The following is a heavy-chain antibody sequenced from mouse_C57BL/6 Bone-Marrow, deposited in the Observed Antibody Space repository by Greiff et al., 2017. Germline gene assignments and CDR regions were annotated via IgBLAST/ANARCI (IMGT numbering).Heavy chain of an antibody. CDR3: ARSGYCGSSYGFAY. CDR2: INPRSGNT. CDR1: GYTFTSYG. D-gene: IGHD1-1*01. V-gene: IGHV1-81*01. J-gene: IGHJ3*01. Sequence: VQGVESGAELARPGASVKLSCKASGYTFTSYGISWVKQRTGQGLEWIGEINPRSGNTYYNEKLKGKATLTADKSYSAANMGLLSLTSEDSAVYFSARSGYCGSSYGFAYWGQGTLVTVSA.